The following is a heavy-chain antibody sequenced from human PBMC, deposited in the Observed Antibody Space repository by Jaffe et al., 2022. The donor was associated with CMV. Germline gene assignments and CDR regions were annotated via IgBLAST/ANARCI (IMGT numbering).Heavy chain of an antibody. J-gene: IGHJ4*02. Sequence: QVQLQESGPGLVKPSGTLSLTCAVSGGSISSSNWWSWVRQPPGKGLEWIGEIYHSGSTNYNPSLKSRVTISVDKSKNQFSLKLSSVTAADTAVYYCARDGNSSIAARHGGVFDYWGQGTLVTVSS. V-gene: IGHV4-4*02. CDR3: ARDGNSSIAARHGGVFDY. CDR1: GGSISSSNW. D-gene: IGHD6-6*01. CDR2: IYHSGST.